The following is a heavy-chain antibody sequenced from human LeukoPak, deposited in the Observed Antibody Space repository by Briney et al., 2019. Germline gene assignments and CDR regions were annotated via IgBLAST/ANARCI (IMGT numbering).Heavy chain of an antibody. CDR2: INPNSGGT. Sequence: ASVKVSCKASGYTFTGYYMHWVRQAPGQGLEWVGWINPNSGGTNYAQKFQGRVTMTRDTSISTAYMELSRLRSDDTAVYYCASSMDTIFPTYYFDYWGQGTLVTVSS. D-gene: IGHD3-3*01. J-gene: IGHJ4*02. V-gene: IGHV1-2*02. CDR3: ASSMDTIFPTYYFDY. CDR1: GYTFTGYY.